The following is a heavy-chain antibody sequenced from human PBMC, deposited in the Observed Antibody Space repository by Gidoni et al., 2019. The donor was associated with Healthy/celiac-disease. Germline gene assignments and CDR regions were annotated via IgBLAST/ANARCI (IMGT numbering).Heavy chain of an antibody. CDR3: ARDGDTMVRGVIGLDY. J-gene: IGHJ4*02. Sequence: EVQLVESGGGLVKPGGSLSLSCAASGFTFRSYSMNWGRQAPGKGLEWVSCISSSSSYIYYADSVKGRFTISRDNAKNSLYLQMNSLRAEDTAVYYCARDGDTMVRGVIGLDYWGQGTLVTVSS. CDR2: ISSSSSYI. CDR1: GFTFRSYS. V-gene: IGHV3-21*01. D-gene: IGHD3-10*01.